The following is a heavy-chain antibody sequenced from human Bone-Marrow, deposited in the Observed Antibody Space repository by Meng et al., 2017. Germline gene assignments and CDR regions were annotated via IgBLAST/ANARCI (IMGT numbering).Heavy chain of an antibody. CDR1: GGSISSYY. CDR3: ARVRIGGWFDP. Sequence: SETLSLTCTVSGGSISSYYWSWIRQPPGKGLEWIGYIYYSGSTNYNPSLKSRVTMSVDTSKNQFSLKLSSVTAADTAVYYCARVRIGGWFDPWGQGTLVTVSS. D-gene: IGHD2-15*01. CDR2: IYYSGST. V-gene: IGHV4-59*12. J-gene: IGHJ5*02.